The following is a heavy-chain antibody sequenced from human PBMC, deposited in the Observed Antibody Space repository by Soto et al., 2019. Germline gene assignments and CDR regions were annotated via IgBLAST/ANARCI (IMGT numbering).Heavy chain of an antibody. V-gene: IGHV1-18*04. Sequence: ASVKVSCRASGYTFTGYYMHWVRQAPGQGLEWMGWISAYNGHTDYAQKFQGRVTVTTDTSTSTVYMELTRLSFDDTAVYYCARDRSSSDYWGQGTLVTVSS. J-gene: IGHJ4*02. CDR3: ARDRSSSDY. D-gene: IGHD3-10*01. CDR2: ISAYNGHT. CDR1: GYTFTGYY.